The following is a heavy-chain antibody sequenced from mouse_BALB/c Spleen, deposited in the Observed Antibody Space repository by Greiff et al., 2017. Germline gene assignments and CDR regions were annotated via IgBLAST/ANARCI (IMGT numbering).Heavy chain of an antibody. CDR3: AREARRAWFAY. CDR1: GFSLTSYG. Sequence: QVQLQQSGPGLVAPSQSLSITCTVSGFSLTSYGVHWVRQPPGKGLEWLGVIWAGGSTNYNSALMSRLSISKDNSKSQVFLKMNSLQTDDTAMYYCAREARRAWFAYWGQGTLVTVSA. J-gene: IGHJ3*01. V-gene: IGHV2-9*02. CDR2: IWAGGST.